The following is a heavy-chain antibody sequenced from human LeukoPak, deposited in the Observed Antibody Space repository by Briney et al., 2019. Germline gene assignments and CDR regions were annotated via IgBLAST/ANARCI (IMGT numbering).Heavy chain of an antibody. V-gene: IGHV3-23*01. CDR3: AKGGSSWYAVSCCGMDV. CDR2: ISGSGGST. CDR1: GFTFSSYA. J-gene: IGHJ6*02. Sequence: GGSLRLSCAASGFTFSSYAMSWVRQAPGKGLEWVSAISGSGGSTYYADSVKGRFTISRDNSKNTLYLQMNSLRAEDTAVYYCAKGGSSWYAVSCCGMDVWGQGTTVTVSS. D-gene: IGHD6-13*01.